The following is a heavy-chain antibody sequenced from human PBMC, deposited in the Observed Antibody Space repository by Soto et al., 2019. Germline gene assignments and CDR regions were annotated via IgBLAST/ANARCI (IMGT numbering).Heavy chain of an antibody. CDR1: GGSFTTYS. CDR3: ARGDGRTVRGVNLYYYYAMDV. V-gene: IGHV1-69*06. CDR2: IIPISGTA. J-gene: IGHJ6*02. Sequence: QVQLVQSGAEVKTPGSSVKVSCKASGGSFTTYSISWVRQPPGQGLEWMGGIIPISGTAKYAQKFQGRVTITADKYTTTAYMDLSSLRFEDTAVYYCARGDGRTVRGVNLYYYYAMDVWGQGTPVTVPS. D-gene: IGHD3-10*01.